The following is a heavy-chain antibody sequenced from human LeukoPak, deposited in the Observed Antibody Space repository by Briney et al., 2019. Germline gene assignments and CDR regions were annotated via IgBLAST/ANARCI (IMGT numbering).Heavy chain of an antibody. CDR3: ARLEWLQPFDY. J-gene: IGHJ4*02. CDR1: GFTLHDYY. D-gene: IGHD5-12*01. Sequence: GWAVRLSCAASGFTLHDYYMSWLRPAPGRGRELVSYITSSGSTIYYADYVKGRLTISRDNANISLYLQLISLRAEDMAVYYCARLEWLQPFDYWGQGTLVSVSS. V-gene: IGHV3-11*04. CDR2: ITSSGSTI.